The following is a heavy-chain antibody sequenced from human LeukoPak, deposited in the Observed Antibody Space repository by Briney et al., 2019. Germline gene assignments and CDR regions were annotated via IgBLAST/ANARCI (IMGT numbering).Heavy chain of an antibody. CDR2: IIPILGIA. CDR1: GYTFTSYD. Sequence: ASVKVSCKASGYTFTSYDINWVRQATGQGLEWMGRIIPILGIANYAQKFQGRVTITADKSTSTAYMELSSLRSEDTAVYYCARDGESSSWTKYYFDYWGQGTLVTVSS. V-gene: IGHV1-69*04. J-gene: IGHJ4*02. CDR3: ARDGESSSWTKYYFDY. D-gene: IGHD6-13*01.